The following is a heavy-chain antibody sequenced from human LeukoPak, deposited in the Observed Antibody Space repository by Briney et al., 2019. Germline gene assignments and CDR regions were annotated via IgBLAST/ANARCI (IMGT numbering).Heavy chain of an antibody. CDR2: IDGSGSSI. J-gene: IGHJ4*01. CDR3: ARGPGSSGGAYVGDY. D-gene: IGHD3-22*01. CDR1: GFAFSNHW. V-gene: IGHV3-74*01. Sequence: GGSLRLSCAASGFAFSNHWMHWVRQVPGKGLVWVARIDGSGSSISHADFVKGRFSISRGNAKSTLYLQMNSLRAEDTAVYYCARGPGSSGGAYVGDYWGHGTLVTVSS.